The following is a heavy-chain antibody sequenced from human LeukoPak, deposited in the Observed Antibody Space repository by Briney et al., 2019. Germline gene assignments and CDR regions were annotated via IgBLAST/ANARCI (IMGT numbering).Heavy chain of an antibody. V-gene: IGHV4-39*01. D-gene: IGHD1-26*01. J-gene: IGHJ4*02. CDR2: IYYTGST. CDR3: ARRGGSGRAFDY. Sequence: PSETLSLTCSVCGASISGGTYYWGWIRQPTGKWLEWIGSIYYTGSTYDNPSLKSRVTISVDTSKNQFSLKLSSVTAADTAVYYCARRGGSGRAFDYWGQGTLVTVSS. CDR1: GASISGGTYY.